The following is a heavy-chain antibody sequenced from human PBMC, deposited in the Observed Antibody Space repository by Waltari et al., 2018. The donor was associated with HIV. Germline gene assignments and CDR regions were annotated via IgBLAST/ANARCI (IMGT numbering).Heavy chain of an antibody. CDR3: AVRSPARRLNWFDP. D-gene: IGHD5-12*01. Sequence: EVQLVESGGGLFQHGGSLRLHCSASGFTLTSSWLSWVRQAPGKGVEWVANIKQEGSEKYYVDSVKGRFTISRDNAKNSLYLQMNSLRAEDTAVYYCAVRSPARRLNWFDPWGQGTLVTVSS. V-gene: IGHV3-7*01. CDR1: GFTLTSSW. J-gene: IGHJ5*02. CDR2: IKQEGSEK.